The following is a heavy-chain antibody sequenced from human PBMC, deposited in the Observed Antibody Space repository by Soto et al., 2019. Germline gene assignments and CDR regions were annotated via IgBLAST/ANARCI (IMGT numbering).Heavy chain of an antibody. CDR1: GYTFTSYY. V-gene: IGHV1-46*01. D-gene: IGHD3-22*01. Sequence: GASVKVSCKASGYTFTSYYMHWVRQAPGQGLEWMGIINPSGGSTSYAQKFQGRVTMTRDTSTSTVYMELSSLRSEDTAVYYCARESPPDYYDSRNYYYGMDVSGQGTTVTVSS. CDR3: ARESPPDYYDSRNYYYGMDV. J-gene: IGHJ6*02. CDR2: INPSGGST.